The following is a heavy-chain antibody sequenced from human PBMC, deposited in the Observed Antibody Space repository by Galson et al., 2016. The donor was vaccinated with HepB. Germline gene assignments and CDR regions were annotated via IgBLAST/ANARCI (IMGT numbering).Heavy chain of an antibody. CDR2: IVSGSDTI. V-gene: IGHV3-48*02. CDR1: GFIFSRYS. D-gene: IGHD5-18*01. CDR3: ARGQDTSVEIYYYSMDV. J-gene: IGHJ6*02. Sequence: SLRLSCAALGFIFSRYSMNWVRQAPGMGLEWVSYIVSGSDTIYYADSVKGRFTISRDNAKNSLYLQMIGLRDEDTAVYYCARGQDTSVEIYYYSMDVWGQRTTVTVSS.